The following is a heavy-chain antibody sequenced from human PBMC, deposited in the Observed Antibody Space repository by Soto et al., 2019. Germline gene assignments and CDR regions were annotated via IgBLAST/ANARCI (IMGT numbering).Heavy chain of an antibody. CDR1: GDSFNDYY. J-gene: IGHJ6*03. CDR2: INPNGGVT. Sequence: QVQLVQSGAEVRKPGASVTVSCRSSGDSFNDYYIHWVRQAPGQGFEWMGWINPNGGVTKYAQKFQGWVSMTRDKSIRTVYMQLSRLTSDDTAAYYCGRESGGATATLDYYYFYMDVWGTGTTVTVSS. V-gene: IGHV1-2*04. D-gene: IGHD5-12*01. CDR3: GRESGGATATLDYYYFYMDV.